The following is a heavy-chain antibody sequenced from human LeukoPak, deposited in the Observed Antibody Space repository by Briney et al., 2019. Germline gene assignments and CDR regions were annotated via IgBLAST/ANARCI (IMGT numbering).Heavy chain of an antibody. V-gene: IGHV4-59*01. D-gene: IGHD1-26*01. CDR1: GGSISSYY. J-gene: IGHJ5*02. CDR2: IYYSGST. CDR3: ARDYSGSFFDP. Sequence: SETLSLTCTVSGGSISSYYWSWIRQPPGKGLEWIGNIYYSGSTNYNPSLKSRVTISVDTSKNQFSLKLSSVTAADTAVYYCARDYSGSFFDPWGQGTLVTVSS.